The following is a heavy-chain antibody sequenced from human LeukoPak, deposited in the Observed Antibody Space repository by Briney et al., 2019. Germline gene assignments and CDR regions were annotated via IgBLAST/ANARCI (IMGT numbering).Heavy chain of an antibody. V-gene: IGHV4-30-2*01. D-gene: IGHD6-13*01. Sequence: PSQTLSLTCTVSGGSISSGGYYWSWIRQPPGKGLEWIGYIYHSGSTYYNPSLKSRVTISVDTSKNQFSLKLSSVTAADTAVYYCASSPRSSWYKGGFDPWGQGTLVTVSS. CDR1: GGSISSGGYY. CDR2: IYHSGST. J-gene: IGHJ5*02. CDR3: ASSPRSSWYKGGFDP.